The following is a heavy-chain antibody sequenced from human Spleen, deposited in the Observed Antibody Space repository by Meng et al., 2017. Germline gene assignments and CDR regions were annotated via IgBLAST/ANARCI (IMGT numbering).Heavy chain of an antibody. J-gene: IGHJ4*02. V-gene: IGHV4-34*01. CDR2: IYHSGST. D-gene: IGHD5-18*01. CDR1: GGSFSGYY. Sequence: QGQRQQWGAGLLKPSETLSLPCAVYGGSFSGYYWSWIRQPPGKGLEWIGEIYHSGSTNYNPSLKSRVTISVDKSKNQFSLKLSSVTAADTAVYYCASVSNTADLHGDYWGQGTLVTVSS. CDR3: ASVSNTADLHGDY.